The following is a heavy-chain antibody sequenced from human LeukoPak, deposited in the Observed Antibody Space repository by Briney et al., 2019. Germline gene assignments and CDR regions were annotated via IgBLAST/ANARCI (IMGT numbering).Heavy chain of an antibody. J-gene: IGHJ4*01. V-gene: IGHV4-59*01. D-gene: IGHD3-10*01. CDR1: GVSMTGYY. CDR3: ATRPADGSWYGVFDF. Sequence: PSETLSLICSASGVSMTGYYWSWIRQAPGKAPEWIGYIYSSGSTNYNSSLNSRVTMSLDASKNQFSLKLTFVTAADTAVYYCATRPADGSWYGVFDFWSRGTLVSVSS. CDR2: IYSSGST.